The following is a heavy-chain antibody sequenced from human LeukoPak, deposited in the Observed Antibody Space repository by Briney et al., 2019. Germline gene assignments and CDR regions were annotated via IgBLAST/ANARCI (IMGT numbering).Heavy chain of an antibody. Sequence: TLSLTCAVSGTSISSGAYSWNWIRQPPGQRLEWIGYIFHSGSTYYNPSLKSRLTISVDRSKNRFSLKLNSVTAADTALYYCARGYYDSSGPGSWFDPWGQGTLVTVSS. V-gene: IGHV4-30-2*01. J-gene: IGHJ5*02. CDR1: GTSISSGAYS. CDR3: ARGYYDSSGPGSWFDP. CDR2: IFHSGST. D-gene: IGHD3-22*01.